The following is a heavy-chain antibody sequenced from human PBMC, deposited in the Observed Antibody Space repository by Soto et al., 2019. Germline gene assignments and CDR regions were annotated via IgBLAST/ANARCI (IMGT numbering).Heavy chain of an antibody. CDR2: IYYSGST. CDR3: ARWWSGSRQGFDP. V-gene: IGHV4-59*12. D-gene: IGHD3-3*01. CDR1: GGSISSYY. Sequence: SETLSLTCTVSGGSISSYYWSWIRQPPGKGLEWIGYIYYSGSTNYNPSLKSRVTISIDTSKNQFSLKLSSVTAADTAVYYCARWWSGSRQGFDPWGQGTLVTVSS. J-gene: IGHJ5*02.